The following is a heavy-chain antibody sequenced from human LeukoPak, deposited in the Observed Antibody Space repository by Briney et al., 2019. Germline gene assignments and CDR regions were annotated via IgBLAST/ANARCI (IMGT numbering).Heavy chain of an antibody. CDR2: IKQDGSEK. CDR1: GFTFSSYW. V-gene: IGHV3-7*01. D-gene: IGHD1-26*01. Sequence: GGSLRLSCAASGFTFSSYWMNWVRQAPGKGLEWVANIKQDGSEKYYVDSVKGRFTISRDNARNSVYLQMNSLRVEDTAVYYCARDPVEWELLLDCWGQGTLVTVSS. J-gene: IGHJ4*02. CDR3: ARDPVEWELLLDC.